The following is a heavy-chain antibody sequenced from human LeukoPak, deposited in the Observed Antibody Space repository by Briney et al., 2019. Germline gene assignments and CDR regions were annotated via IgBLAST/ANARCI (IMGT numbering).Heavy chain of an antibody. CDR2: IYYSGRT. D-gene: IGHD6-13*01. V-gene: IGHV4-59*01. Sequence: SETLSLTCTVSGGSINSYYWSWIRRPPGKGLEWIGYIYYSGRTNYNPSLKSRATISVDTSKNHFSLKLTSVTAADTAVYYCARDLGSIAAAEGSNWFDPWGQGTLVTVSS. J-gene: IGHJ5*02. CDR1: GGSINSYY. CDR3: ARDLGSIAAAEGSNWFDP.